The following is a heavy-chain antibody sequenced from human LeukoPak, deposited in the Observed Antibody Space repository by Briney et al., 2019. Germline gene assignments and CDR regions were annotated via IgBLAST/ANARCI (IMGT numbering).Heavy chain of an antibody. CDR3: ARVQRGYSGRTTPQNNWFDP. V-gene: IGHV4-38-2*02. D-gene: IGHD5-12*01. Sequence: PSETLSLTCTVSGYSISSGYYWGWIRQPPGKGLEWIGSIYHSGSTYYNPSLKSRVTISVDTSKNQFSLKLSSVTAVDTAVYYCARVQRGYSGRTTPQNNWFDPWGQGTLVTVSS. J-gene: IGHJ5*02. CDR1: GYSISSGYY. CDR2: IYHSGST.